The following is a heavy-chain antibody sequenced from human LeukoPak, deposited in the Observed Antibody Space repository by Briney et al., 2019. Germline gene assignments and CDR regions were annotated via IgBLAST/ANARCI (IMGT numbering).Heavy chain of an antibody. V-gene: IGHV1-2*02. CDR2: INPNSGGT. CDR3: ARDTSNIAVADPYYFDY. D-gene: IGHD6-19*01. J-gene: IGHJ4*02. Sequence: ASVKVSCKASGYTFTSYYMHWVRQAPGQGLEWMGWINPNSGGTNYAQKFQGRVTMTRDTSISTAYMELSRLRSDDTAVYYCARDTSNIAVADPYYFDYWGQGTLVTVSS. CDR1: GYTFTSYY.